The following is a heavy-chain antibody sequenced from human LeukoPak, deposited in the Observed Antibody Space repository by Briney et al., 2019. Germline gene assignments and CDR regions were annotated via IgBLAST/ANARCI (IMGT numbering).Heavy chain of an antibody. CDR1: GFSFSNAW. V-gene: IGHV3-21*01. Sequence: GGSLRLSCAASGFSFSNAWMSWVRQAPGKGLEWVSSISSSSSYIYYADSVKGRFTISRDNAKNSLYLQMNSLRAEDTAVYYCARDHLSTQLRYFDWSSTPDYWGQGTLVTVSS. D-gene: IGHD3-9*01. CDR2: ISSSSSYI. J-gene: IGHJ4*02. CDR3: ARDHLSTQLRYFDWSSTPDY.